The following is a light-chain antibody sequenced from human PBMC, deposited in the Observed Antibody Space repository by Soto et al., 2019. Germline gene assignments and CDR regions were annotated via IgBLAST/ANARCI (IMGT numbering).Light chain of an antibody. V-gene: IGKV3-15*01. CDR3: QQYKNWPLT. Sequence: EIVMTQSPATLSVSPGERATLSCRASQSVSSNLAWYQKTSGQAPRLLIFGASTRATGIPARFGGSGSGTEFTLTISSLQSEDFAVYYCQQYKNWPLTFGGGTKVEIK. CDR1: QSVSSN. J-gene: IGKJ4*01. CDR2: GAS.